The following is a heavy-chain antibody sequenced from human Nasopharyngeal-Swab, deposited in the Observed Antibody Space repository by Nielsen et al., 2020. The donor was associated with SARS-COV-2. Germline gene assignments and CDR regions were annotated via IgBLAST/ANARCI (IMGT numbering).Heavy chain of an antibody. Sequence: SQTLSLTCAVYGGSFSGYYWSWIRQPPGKGLEWIGEINHGGSTNYNPSLKSRVTISVDTSKNQFSLKLSSVTAADTAVYYCARSPTWIQLWYYFDYWGQGTLVTVSS. J-gene: IGHJ4*02. CDR3: ARSPTWIQLWYYFDY. D-gene: IGHD5-18*01. V-gene: IGHV4-34*01. CDR2: INHGGST. CDR1: GGSFSGYY.